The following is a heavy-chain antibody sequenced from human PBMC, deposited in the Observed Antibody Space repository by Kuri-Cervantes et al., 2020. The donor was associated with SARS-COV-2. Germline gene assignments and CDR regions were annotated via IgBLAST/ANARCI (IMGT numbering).Heavy chain of an antibody. D-gene: IGHD2-2*01. V-gene: IGHV4-34*01. Sequence: GSLRLSCTVSGGSISSHYWSWIRQPPGKGLEWIGEINHSGSTNYNPSLKSRVTISVDTSKNQFSLKLSSVTAADTAVYYCAVFVVPAARGFDYWGQGTLVTVSS. CDR3: AVFVVPAARGFDY. CDR1: GGSISSHY. CDR2: INHSGST. J-gene: IGHJ4*02.